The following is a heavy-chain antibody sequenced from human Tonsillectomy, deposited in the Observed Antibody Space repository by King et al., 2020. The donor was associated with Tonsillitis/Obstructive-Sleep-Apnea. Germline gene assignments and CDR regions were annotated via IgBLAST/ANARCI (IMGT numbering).Heavy chain of an antibody. J-gene: IGHJ4*02. CDR3: ARETPYGDYVDY. Sequence: VQLQESAPGLVKPSETLSLTCTVSGASISGYYCSWVRQPPGKGLEGIGYFPYRGSTNYSPSLKRRVTISVDTPKNQFSLKLSSVTAADTAVYYCARETPYGDYVDYWGQGTLVTVSS. V-gene: IGHV4-59*01. D-gene: IGHD4-17*01. CDR2: FPYRGST. CDR1: GASISGYY.